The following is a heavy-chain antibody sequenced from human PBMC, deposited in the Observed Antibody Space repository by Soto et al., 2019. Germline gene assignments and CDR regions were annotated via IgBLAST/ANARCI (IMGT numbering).Heavy chain of an antibody. D-gene: IGHD3-22*01. CDR2: ISSSSSYT. J-gene: IGHJ4*02. CDR3: ARVEVITMIVVPRYFDY. CDR1: GFTFSDYY. Sequence: PGGSLSLSCAASGFTFSDYYMSWIRQAPGKGLEWVSYISSSSSYTNYADSVKGRFTISRDNAKNSLYLQMNSLRAEDTAVYYCARVEVITMIVVPRYFDYWGQGTLVTVSS. V-gene: IGHV3-11*06.